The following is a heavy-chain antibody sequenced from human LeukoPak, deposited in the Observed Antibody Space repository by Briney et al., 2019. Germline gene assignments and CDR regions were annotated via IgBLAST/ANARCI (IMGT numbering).Heavy chain of an antibody. CDR2: ISSSGSEI. CDR3: ARAQYYDILTGYSAADY. D-gene: IGHD3-9*01. CDR1: GLTLRGYI. J-gene: IGHJ4*02. Sequence: GGSLRLSCAVSGLTLRGYIMHWVRQAPGKGLEWVSSISSSGSEIYYADSVKGRFTISRDNAKNSLYLQMNSLRAEDTAVYYCARAQYYDILTGYSAADYWGQGTLVTVSS. V-gene: IGHV3-21*01.